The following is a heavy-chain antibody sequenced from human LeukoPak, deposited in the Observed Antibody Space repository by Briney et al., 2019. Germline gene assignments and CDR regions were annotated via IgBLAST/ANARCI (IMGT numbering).Heavy chain of an antibody. J-gene: IGHJ4*02. Sequence: GGSLRLSCAASGFTFSSYGMHWVRQAPGKGLEWVAVISYDGSNKYYADSVKGRFTISRDNSKNTLYLQMNSLRAEDTAVYYRAKELRFLEWLLFNWGQGTLVTVSS. CDR2: ISYDGSNK. CDR3: AKELRFLEWLLFN. D-gene: IGHD3-3*01. CDR1: GFTFSSYG. V-gene: IGHV3-30*18.